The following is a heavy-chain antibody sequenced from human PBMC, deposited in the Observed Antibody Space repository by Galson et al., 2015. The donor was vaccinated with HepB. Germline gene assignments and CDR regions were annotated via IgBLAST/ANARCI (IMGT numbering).Heavy chain of an antibody. D-gene: IGHD2-2*01. J-gene: IGHJ4*02. CDR1: GFSLTTSEVV. Sequence: PALVKPTQTLTLTCTFSGFSLTTSEVVVGWIRQPPGKAPEWLTFIYGNDDKRYSPSLRSRLTITKDTSKSQVVLAMTNMDPVDTATYYCAHKRAVQHQIDSWGQGILVTVSS. CDR3: AHKRAVQHQIDS. V-gene: IGHV2-5*01. CDR2: IYGNDDK.